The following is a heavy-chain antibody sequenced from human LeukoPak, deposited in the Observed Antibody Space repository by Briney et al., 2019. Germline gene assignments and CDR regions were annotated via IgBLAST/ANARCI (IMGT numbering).Heavy chain of an antibody. Sequence: GGSLRLSCAASGFTFSSYGKHWVRQAPGKGLEWVAFIRYDGSNKYYADSVKGRFTISRDNSKNTLYLQMNSLRAEDTAVYYCAKDVSLFAYVAEYFQHWGQGTLVTVSS. CDR1: GFTFSSYG. J-gene: IGHJ1*01. CDR2: IRYDGSNK. V-gene: IGHV3-30*02. CDR3: AKDVSLFAYVAEYFQH. D-gene: IGHD3-16*01.